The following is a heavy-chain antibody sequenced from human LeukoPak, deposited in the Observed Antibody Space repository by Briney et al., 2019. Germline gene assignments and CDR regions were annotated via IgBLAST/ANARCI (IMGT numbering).Heavy chain of an antibody. CDR1: EFIFSNYD. J-gene: IGHJ4*02. Sequence: GGSLRLSCAASEFIFSNYDMNWVRQAPGKGLEWVSAISVSGGNTCYAESVKGRFTISRDNSKSMLYLQMKSLRDEDTAIYYWAKEHKYSSSWYYFDFWGQGTLVTVSS. CDR2: ISVSGGNT. CDR3: AKEHKYSSSWYYFDF. V-gene: IGHV3-23*01. D-gene: IGHD6-13*01.